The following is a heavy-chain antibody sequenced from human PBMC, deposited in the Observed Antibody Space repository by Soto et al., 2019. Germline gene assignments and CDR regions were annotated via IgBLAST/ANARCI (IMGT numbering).Heavy chain of an antibody. CDR1: GGSISSSSHY. CDR2: IYYSGIT. D-gene: IGHD2-2*01. J-gene: IGHJ4*02. CDR3: ARLGYCVSTYCYVEYFDY. Sequence: QLQLQESGPGLVKPSETLSLTCTVSGGSISSSSHYWGWIRQPPGKGLEWIGSIYYSGITYYNPSLKSQVTISVDTSKNQFSLRLNSVTAADTAVYYCARLGYCVSTYCYVEYFDYWGQGTLVTVSS. V-gene: IGHV4-39*01.